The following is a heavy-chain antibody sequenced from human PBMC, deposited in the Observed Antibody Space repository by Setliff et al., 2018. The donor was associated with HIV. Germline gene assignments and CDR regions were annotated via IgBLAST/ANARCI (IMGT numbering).Heavy chain of an antibody. CDR1: GFALSSYG. V-gene: IGHV3-30*02. J-gene: IGHJ3*02. CDR2: MRSDGSNR. D-gene: IGHD3-16*02. CDR3: AKEVIQLAFDI. Sequence: PAGSLRLSCTASGFALSSYGMHWVRQPPGKGLEWVAFMRSDGSNRHYADSVTGRVSISRDNSKNTFYLQMNSLTADDTAIYYCAKEVIQLAFDIWGQGTMVTVSS.